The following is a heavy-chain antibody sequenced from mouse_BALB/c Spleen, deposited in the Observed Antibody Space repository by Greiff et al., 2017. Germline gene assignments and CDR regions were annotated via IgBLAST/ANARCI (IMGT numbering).Heavy chain of an antibody. V-gene: IGHV1-80*01. J-gene: IGHJ2*01. CDR2: IYPGDGDT. CDR3: ARLYYSGYYFDY. Sequence: VQLQQSGAELVRPGSSVKISCKASGYAFSSYWMNWVKQRPGQGLEWIGQIYPGDGDTNYNGKFKGKATLTADKSSSTAYMQLSSLTSEDSAVYCCARLYYSGYYFDYWGQGTTLTVSS. D-gene: IGHD1-2*01. CDR1: GYAFSSYW.